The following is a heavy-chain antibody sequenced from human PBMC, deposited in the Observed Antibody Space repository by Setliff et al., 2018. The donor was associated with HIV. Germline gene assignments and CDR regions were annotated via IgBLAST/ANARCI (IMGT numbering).Heavy chain of an antibody. Sequence: PSETLSLTCTVSGGSISTSSFSWGWVRQSPGRGLEWIGRIFYGGRTYYNPSLRSRLTMSVDTSKIQSSLELRSLTAADTAVYYCARGYGGTYYSDSSCYYYKVDAFDIWGQGTVVTVSS. V-gene: IGHV4-39*07. CDR1: GGSISTSSFS. CDR3: ARGYGGTYYSDSSCYYYKVDAFDI. J-gene: IGHJ3*02. CDR2: IFYGGRT. D-gene: IGHD3-22*01.